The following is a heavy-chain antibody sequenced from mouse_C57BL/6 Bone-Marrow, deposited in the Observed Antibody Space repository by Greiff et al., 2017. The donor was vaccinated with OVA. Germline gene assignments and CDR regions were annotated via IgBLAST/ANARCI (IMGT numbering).Heavy chain of an antibody. J-gene: IGHJ4*01. Sequence: QVQLQQSGAELVRPGTSVKMSCKASGYTFTNYWIGWAKQRPGHGLEWIGDIYPGGGYTNYNEKFKGKATLTADKSSSTAYMQFSSLTSEDSAIYYCSRRDYSTYYSMAYWGQGTSVTVSS. CDR1: GYTFTNYW. D-gene: IGHD2-5*01. CDR3: SRRDYSTYYSMAY. V-gene: IGHV1-63*01. CDR2: IYPGGGYT.